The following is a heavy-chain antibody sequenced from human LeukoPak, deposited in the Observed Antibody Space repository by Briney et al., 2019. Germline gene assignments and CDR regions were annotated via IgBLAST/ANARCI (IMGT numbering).Heavy chain of an antibody. CDR1: GYSFTSYW. CDR2: IYPGDSDT. D-gene: IGHD4-23*01. V-gene: IGHV5-51*01. J-gene: IGHJ4*02. Sequence: GESLKISCKGSGYSFTSYWIGWVRQMPGKGLEWVGIIYPGDSDTRYSPSFQGQATISADKSISTAYLQWSSLKASDTAMYYCARWGQPVVTRFDYWGQGTLVTVSS. CDR3: ARWGQPVVTRFDY.